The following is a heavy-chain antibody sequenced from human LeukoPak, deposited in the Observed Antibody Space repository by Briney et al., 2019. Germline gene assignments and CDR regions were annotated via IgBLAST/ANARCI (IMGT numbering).Heavy chain of an antibody. CDR1: GFTFSSYG. D-gene: IGHD6-13*01. J-gene: IGHJ1*01. V-gene: IGHV3-30*02. CDR3: ARDHVSAAGTPQH. Sequence: GGSLRLSCAASGFTFSSYGMHWVRQAPGKGLEWVAFIRYDGSNKYYADSVKGRFTISRDNSKNTLYLQMNSLRAEDTAVYYCARDHVSAAGTPQHWGQGTLVTVSS. CDR2: IRYDGSNK.